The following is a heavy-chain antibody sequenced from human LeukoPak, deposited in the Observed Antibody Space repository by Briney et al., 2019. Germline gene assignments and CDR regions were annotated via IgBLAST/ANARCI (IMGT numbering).Heavy chain of an antibody. Sequence: SETLSLTCAVFGYSISSGYYWGWIRQPPGKGLEWIGSIYHSGSTYYNPSLKSRVTISVDTSKNQFSLKLSSVTAADTAVYYCARQTILGVRGVINHYFDYWGQGTLVTVSS. CDR3: ARQTILGVRGVINHYFDY. J-gene: IGHJ4*02. CDR2: IYHSGST. CDR1: GYSISSGYY. D-gene: IGHD3-10*01. V-gene: IGHV4-38-2*01.